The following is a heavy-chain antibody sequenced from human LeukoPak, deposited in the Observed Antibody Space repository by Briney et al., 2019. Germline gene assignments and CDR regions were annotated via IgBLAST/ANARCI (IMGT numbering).Heavy chain of an antibody. V-gene: IGHV3-23*01. CDR1: GFAFSTYA. D-gene: IGHD3-16*01. Sequence: PGGSLRLSCAVSGFAFSTYAMGWVRQAPGRGLEWVSALSANGANTYYADSVKGRFTISRDSSKYMLYLQMNSLRADDTAVYYCAKDFRGSYDYWGQGALVTVSS. J-gene: IGHJ4*02. CDR2: LSANGANT. CDR3: AKDFRGSYDY.